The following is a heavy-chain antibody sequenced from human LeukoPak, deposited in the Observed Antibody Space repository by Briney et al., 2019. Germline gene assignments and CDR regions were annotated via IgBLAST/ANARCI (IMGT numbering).Heavy chain of an antibody. D-gene: IGHD1-26*01. CDR3: ARHRIVGATPFDY. Sequence: PSETLSLTCTVSGGSISSSSYYWGWIRQPPGKGLEWIGSIYYSGSTYYNPSLKSRVTISVDTSKNQFSLKLSSVTAADTAVYYCARHRIVGATPFDYWGQGTLVTVSS. V-gene: IGHV4-39*07. CDR2: IYYSGST. J-gene: IGHJ4*02. CDR1: GGSISSSSYY.